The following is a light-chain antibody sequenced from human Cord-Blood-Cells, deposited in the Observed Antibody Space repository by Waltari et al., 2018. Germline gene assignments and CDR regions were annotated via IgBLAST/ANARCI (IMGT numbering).Light chain of an antibody. CDR1: QSVSSY. V-gene: IGKV3-11*01. Sequence: EIVLTQSPATLYLSPGAGATLSCRASQSVSSYLAWYQQKPGQAPRLLIYDASNRATGIPARFSGSGSGTDFTLTISSLEPEDFAVYYCQQRSNWPYTFGHGTKLEIK. J-gene: IGKJ2*01. CDR2: DAS. CDR3: QQRSNWPYT.